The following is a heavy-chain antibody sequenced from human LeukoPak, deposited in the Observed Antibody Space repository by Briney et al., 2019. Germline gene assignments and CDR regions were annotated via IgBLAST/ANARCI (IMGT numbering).Heavy chain of an antibody. CDR1: GFTFGSYA. Sequence: GGSLRLSCAASGFTFGSYAMYWVRQAPGKGLEWVAVISYDGSNKYYADSVKGRFTISRDNSKNTLYLQMNSLRAEDMAVYYCATHYYDSSGYYSPDYWGQGTLVTVSS. V-gene: IGHV3-30-3*01. CDR2: ISYDGSNK. CDR3: ATHYYDSSGYYSPDY. D-gene: IGHD3-22*01. J-gene: IGHJ4*02.